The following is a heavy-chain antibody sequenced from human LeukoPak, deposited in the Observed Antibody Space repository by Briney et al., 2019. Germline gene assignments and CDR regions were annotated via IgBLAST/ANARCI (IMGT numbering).Heavy chain of an antibody. D-gene: IGHD6-13*01. V-gene: IGHV4-31*03. Sequence: SETLSLTCTVSGGSISSGGYYWSWIRQHPGKGLEWIGYIYYSGSTYYNPSLKSRVTISVDTSKNQFSLKLSSVTAADTAVYYCARRAIAAAGTGYYYMDVWGKGTTVTVSS. CDR3: ARRAIAAAGTGYYYMDV. J-gene: IGHJ6*03. CDR1: GGSISSGGYY. CDR2: IYYSGST.